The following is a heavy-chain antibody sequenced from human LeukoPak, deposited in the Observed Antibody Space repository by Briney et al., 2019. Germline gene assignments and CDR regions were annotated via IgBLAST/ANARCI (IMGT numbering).Heavy chain of an antibody. V-gene: IGHV3-21*01. CDR1: GFTFSSYS. J-gene: IGHJ4*02. Sequence: GGSLRLSCSASGFTFSSYSMNWVRQAPGKGLEWVSSISSSSSYIYYADSVKGRFTISRDNAKNSLYLQMNSLRAEDTAVYYCARGVAVAGNDYWGQGTLVTVSS. CDR3: ARGVAVAGNDY. CDR2: ISSSSSYI. D-gene: IGHD6-19*01.